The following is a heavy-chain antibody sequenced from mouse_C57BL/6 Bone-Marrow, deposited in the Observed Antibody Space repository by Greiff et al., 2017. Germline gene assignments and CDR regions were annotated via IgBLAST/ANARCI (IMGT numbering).Heavy chain of an antibody. Sequence: QVQLKQPGAELVKPGASVKLSCKASGYTFTSYWMHWVKQRPGRGLEWIGRIDPNSGGTKYNEKFKSKATLTVDKPSSTAYMQLSSLTSEDSAVYYCARSPDCYAMDYWGQGTSVTVSS. V-gene: IGHV1-72*01. CDR3: ARSPDCYAMDY. CDR1: GYTFTSYW. J-gene: IGHJ4*01. CDR2: IDPNSGGT.